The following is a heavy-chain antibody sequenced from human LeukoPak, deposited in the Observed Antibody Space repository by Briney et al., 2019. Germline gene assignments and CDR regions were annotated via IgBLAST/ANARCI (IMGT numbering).Heavy chain of an antibody. CDR3: ARAVCSGGSCYRFDY. D-gene: IGHD2-15*01. CDR2: ISSSSSCI. Sequence: PGGSLRLSCAASGFTFSSYSLNWVRQAPGKGLEWVSSISSSSSCIYYADSVKGRFTISRDNSKNSLYLQMNSLRAEDTAVYYYARAVCSGGSCYRFDYWGQGTLVTVSS. CDR1: GFTFSSYS. J-gene: IGHJ4*02. V-gene: IGHV3-21*01.